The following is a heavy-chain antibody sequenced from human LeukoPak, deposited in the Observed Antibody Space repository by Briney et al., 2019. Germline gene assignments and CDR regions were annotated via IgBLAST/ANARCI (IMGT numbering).Heavy chain of an antibody. Sequence: GGSLRLSCAASGFTVSSNHMSWVRQAPGKGLEWVSVIYSGGSTDYADTVKGRFTISRDNLKNTLYLQMNSLRAEDTAVYYCARGPAGYNWGQGTLVTFSS. CDR2: IYSGGST. CDR1: GFTVSSNH. V-gene: IGHV3-53*01. D-gene: IGHD1-1*01. J-gene: IGHJ4*02. CDR3: ARGPAGYN.